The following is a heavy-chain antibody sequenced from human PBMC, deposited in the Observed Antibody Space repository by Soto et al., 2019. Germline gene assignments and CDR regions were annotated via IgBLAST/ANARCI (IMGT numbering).Heavy chain of an antibody. CDR3: ARAQYSGYDSVDDAFDI. CDR1: GGTFSSYT. V-gene: IGHV1-69*02. D-gene: IGHD5-12*01. Sequence: SLKVACKASGGTFSSYTISWVRQAPGQGFEWMGRIIPILGIANYAQKFQGRVTITADKSTSTAYMELSSLRSEDTAVYYCARAQYSGYDSVDDAFDIWGQGTMVTVSS. J-gene: IGHJ3*02. CDR2: IIPILGIA.